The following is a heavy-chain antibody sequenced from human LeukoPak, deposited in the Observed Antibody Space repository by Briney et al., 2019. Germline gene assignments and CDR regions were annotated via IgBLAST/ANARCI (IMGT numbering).Heavy chain of an antibody. D-gene: IGHD3-9*01. J-gene: IGHJ5*02. CDR2: INHSGST. CDR1: GGSFSGYY. V-gene: IGHV4-34*01. CDR3: ARGRNILTGYYTPNWLDP. Sequence: SETLSLTCAVYGGSFSGYYWSWIRQPPGKGLEWIGEINHSGSTNYNPSLKSRVTISVDTSKNQFSLKLSSVTAADTAVYYCARGRNILTGYYTPNWLDPWGQGTLVTVSS.